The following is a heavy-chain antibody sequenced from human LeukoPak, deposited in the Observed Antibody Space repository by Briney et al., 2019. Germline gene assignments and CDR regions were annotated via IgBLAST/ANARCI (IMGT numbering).Heavy chain of an antibody. Sequence: SETLSLTCTVSGGSISSYYWSWIRQPPGKGLEWIGYIYYSGSTNYNPSLKSRVTISVDTSKNQFSLKLSSVTAADTAVYYCARSYSSSWLDYWYFDLWGRGTLVTVSS. D-gene: IGHD6-13*01. CDR3: ARSYSSSWLDYWYFDL. J-gene: IGHJ2*01. CDR2: IYYSGST. CDR1: GGSISSYY. V-gene: IGHV4-59*01.